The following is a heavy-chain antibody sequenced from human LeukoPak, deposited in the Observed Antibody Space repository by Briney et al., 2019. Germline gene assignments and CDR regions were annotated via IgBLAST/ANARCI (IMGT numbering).Heavy chain of an antibody. V-gene: IGHV3-53*01. Sequence: GGSLRLSCALSVFTLSNNYMTWVRQAPGKGLEWVSVIYSGGSTYYADSVKGRLTISRDNSNNTLYLQMNSLRAEDTAVYYCARVSATYYFDYWGQGTLVTVSS. CDR3: ARVSATYYFDY. CDR2: IYSGGST. CDR1: VFTLSNNY. J-gene: IGHJ4*02. D-gene: IGHD1-1*01.